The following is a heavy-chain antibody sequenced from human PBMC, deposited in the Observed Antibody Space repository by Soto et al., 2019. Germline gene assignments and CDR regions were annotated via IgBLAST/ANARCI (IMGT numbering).Heavy chain of an antibody. D-gene: IGHD1-26*01. V-gene: IGHV1-2*02. CDR2: INPNSGGT. CDR1: GYTFTGYY. J-gene: IGHJ3*02. Sequence: ASVKVSCKASGYTFTGYYMHWVRQAPGQGLERMGWINPNSGGTNYAQKFQGRVTMTRDTSISTAYMELSRLRSDDTAVYYCARVIVGATTGDAFDIWGQGTMVTVSS. CDR3: ARVIVGATTGDAFDI.